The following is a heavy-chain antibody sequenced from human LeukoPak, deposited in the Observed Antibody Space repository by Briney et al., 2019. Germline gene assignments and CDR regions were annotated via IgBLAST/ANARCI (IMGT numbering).Heavy chain of an antibody. Sequence: GSLRLSCAASGFTFSSYWMSWVRQAPGKGLEWVANIKQDGSEKYYVDSVKGRFTISRDNAKNSLYLQINSLRAEDTAVYYCASFTIFGPYYYYYYMDVWGKGTTVTVSS. CDR1: GFTFSSYW. CDR2: IKQDGSEK. CDR3: ASFTIFGPYYYYYYMDV. D-gene: IGHD3-3*01. V-gene: IGHV3-7*01. J-gene: IGHJ6*03.